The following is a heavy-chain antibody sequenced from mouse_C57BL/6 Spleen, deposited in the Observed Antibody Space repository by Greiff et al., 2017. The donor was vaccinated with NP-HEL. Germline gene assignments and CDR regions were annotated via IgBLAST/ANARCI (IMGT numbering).Heavy chain of an antibody. CDR3: AKHYGSSYRYFDV. CDR1: GFSLTSYG. J-gene: IGHJ1*03. V-gene: IGHV2-5*01. Sequence: QVQLKESGPGLVQPSQSLSITCTVSGFSLTSYGVHWVRQSPGKGLEWLGVIWRGGSTDYNAAFMSRLSITKDNSKSQVFFKMNSLQADDTAIYYCAKHYGSSYRYFDVWGTGTTVTVSS. CDR2: IWRGGST. D-gene: IGHD1-1*01.